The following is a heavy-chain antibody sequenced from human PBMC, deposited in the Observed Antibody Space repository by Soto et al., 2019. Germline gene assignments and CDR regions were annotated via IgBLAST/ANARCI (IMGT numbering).Heavy chain of an antibody. Sequence: SVKVSCKASGGTFSSYAISWVRQAPGQGLEWMGGIIPIFGTANYAQKFQGRVTITADESTSTAYMELSSLRSEDTAVYYCARDVSYCSGGSCYSWLDPWGQGTRVTVSS. CDR2: IIPIFGTA. J-gene: IGHJ5*02. D-gene: IGHD2-15*01. CDR1: GGTFSSYA. V-gene: IGHV1-69*13. CDR3: ARDVSYCSGGSCYSWLDP.